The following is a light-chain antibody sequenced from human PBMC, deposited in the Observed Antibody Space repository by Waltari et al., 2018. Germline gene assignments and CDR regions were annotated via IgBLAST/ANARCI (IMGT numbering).Light chain of an antibody. V-gene: IGLV2-14*01. CDR2: EVS. J-gene: IGLJ1*01. Sequence: QSALTQPASVSGSPGQSITISCPGTSSYVGGYHQVAWYQQHPGKAPKLMIYEVSHRPSGVSNRFSGSKSGNTASLTISGLQAEDEADYYCSSYTSSTTPYVFGTGTKVTVL. CDR1: SSYVGGYHQ. CDR3: SSYTSSTTPYV.